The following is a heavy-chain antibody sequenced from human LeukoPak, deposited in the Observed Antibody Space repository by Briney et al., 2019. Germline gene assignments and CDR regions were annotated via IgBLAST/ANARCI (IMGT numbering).Heavy chain of an antibody. CDR1: GFTFNLFW. J-gene: IGHJ3*02. Sequence: PGGSLRLSCAASGFTFNLFWMNWVRQAPGKGLECVASIKQDGSEKYYVDSVKGRFTISRDNTKNSLYLQMNSLRADDTAVYYCARNQWLPFDAFDIWGQGTMVTVSS. CDR2: IKQDGSEK. D-gene: IGHD5-18*01. V-gene: IGHV3-7*01. CDR3: ARNQWLPFDAFDI.